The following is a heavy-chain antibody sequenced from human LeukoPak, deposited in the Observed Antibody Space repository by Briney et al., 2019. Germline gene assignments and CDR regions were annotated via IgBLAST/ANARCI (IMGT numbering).Heavy chain of an antibody. J-gene: IGHJ4*02. CDR1: GFTVSSNY. CDR3: ARIKSGSYYGGNFDY. CDR2: IYSGGST. Sequence: GGSLRLSCAASGFTVSSNYMSWVRQAPGKGLEWVSDIYSGGSTYYADSVKGRFTISRDNSKNTLYLQMNSLRAEDTAVYYCARIKSGSYYGGNFDYWGQGNLVTVSS. V-gene: IGHV3-53*01. D-gene: IGHD1-26*01.